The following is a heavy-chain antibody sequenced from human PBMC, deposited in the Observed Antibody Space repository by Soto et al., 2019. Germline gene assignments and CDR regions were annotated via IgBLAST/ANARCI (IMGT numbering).Heavy chain of an antibody. J-gene: IGHJ4*02. Sequence: QLQLQESGPGLVKPSETLSLTCTVSGASISSTGYYWGWIRQAPGKGLEWLGGIYYSGSTFYNPSVKXXVPISLDTSKNQFSLKLSSVTAADTAVYYCARHPRTLPFDYWGQGNLVTVSS. CDR3: ARHPRTLPFDY. D-gene: IGHD2-2*01. CDR1: GASISSTGYY. CDR2: IYYSGST. V-gene: IGHV4-39*01.